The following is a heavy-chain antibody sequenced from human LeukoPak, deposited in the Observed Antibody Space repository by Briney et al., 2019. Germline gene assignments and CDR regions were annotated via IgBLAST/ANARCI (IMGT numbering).Heavy chain of an antibody. CDR3: ARNPAASGSFEY. D-gene: IGHD3-10*01. J-gene: IGHJ4*02. CDR1: GYTFTGYY. CDR2: INPNSGNT. V-gene: IGHV1-2*02. Sequence: ASVKVSCKASGYTFTGYYMHWVRQAPGQGLEWMGWINPNSGNTGYAQRFQGRVTMTRDTSTGTAYMDLSSLTSEDTAVYYCARNPAASGSFEYWGQGTLVTVSS.